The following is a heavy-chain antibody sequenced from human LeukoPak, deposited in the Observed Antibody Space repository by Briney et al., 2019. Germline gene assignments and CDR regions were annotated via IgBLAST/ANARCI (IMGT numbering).Heavy chain of an antibody. V-gene: IGHV4-4*07. Sequence: PSETLSLTCTVSGGSISSYYWSWIRQPAGKGLEWIGRIYTSGSTNYNPSLKSRVTMSVDTSKNQFSLKLSSVTAADTAVYYCARDHSEYYCGSGSYYLSGMDVWGQGTTVTLSS. CDR1: GGSISSYY. CDR3: ARDHSEYYCGSGSYYLSGMDV. J-gene: IGHJ6*02. CDR2: IYTSGST. D-gene: IGHD3-10*01.